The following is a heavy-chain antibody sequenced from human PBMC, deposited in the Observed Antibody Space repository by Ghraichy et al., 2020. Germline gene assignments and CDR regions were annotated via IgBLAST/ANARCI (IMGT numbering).Heavy chain of an antibody. CDR2: ISGSGGNT. J-gene: IGHJ4*02. D-gene: IGHD4-11*01. Sequence: GGSLRLSCAASGFTFSSYAMSWVRQAPGKGLEWVSAISGSGGNTYYADSVKGRFTISRDNSKNTLYLQMNSLRAEDTAVYYCAKMYSPGEGNYWGQGTLVTVSS. V-gene: IGHV3-23*01. CDR1: GFTFSSYA. CDR3: AKMYSPGEGNY.